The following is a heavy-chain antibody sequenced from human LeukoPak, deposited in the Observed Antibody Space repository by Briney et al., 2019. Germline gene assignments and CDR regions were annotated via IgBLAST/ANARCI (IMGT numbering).Heavy chain of an antibody. CDR3: AEPPFNSSSPNY. CDR1: GGSISSYY. V-gene: IGHV4-59*01. J-gene: IGHJ2*01. CDR2: IYYSGST. Sequence: SETLSLTCTVSGGSISSYYWSWIRQPPGKGLEWIGYIYYSGSTNYNPSLKSRVTISVDTSKNQFSLKLSSVTAADTAVYYCAEPPFNSSSPNYGGRGPRV. D-gene: IGHD6-6*01.